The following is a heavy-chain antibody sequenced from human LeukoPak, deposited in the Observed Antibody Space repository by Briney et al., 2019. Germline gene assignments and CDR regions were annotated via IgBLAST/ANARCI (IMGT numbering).Heavy chain of an antibody. Sequence: GGSLRLSCAASGFTFSNYAVNWVRQAPGKGLKWVSVISGSGSSIYYTDSVKGRFTISRDNSKNTLYLQMNSLRAEDTAVYYCAMGATSWSGYSFPKIFQHWGRGTLVTVSS. CDR3: AMGATSWSGYSFPKIFQH. CDR2: ISGSGSSI. V-gene: IGHV3-23*01. J-gene: IGHJ1*01. CDR1: GFTFSNYA. D-gene: IGHD3-3*01.